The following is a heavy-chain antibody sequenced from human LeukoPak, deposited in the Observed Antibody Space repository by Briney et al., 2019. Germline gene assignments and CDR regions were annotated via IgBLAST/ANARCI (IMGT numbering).Heavy chain of an antibody. CDR3: ARVQPSSSWYLADY. V-gene: IGHV4-34*01. J-gene: IGHJ4*02. D-gene: IGHD6-13*01. CDR1: GLTVSSNC. CDR2: INHSGSA. Sequence: GSLRLSCAASGLTVSSNCMSWVRQAPGKGLEWIGEINHSGSANYNPSLNSRVTISADTSKNQFSLKLTSVTAADTAVYYCARVQPSSSWYLADYWGQGTLVTVSS.